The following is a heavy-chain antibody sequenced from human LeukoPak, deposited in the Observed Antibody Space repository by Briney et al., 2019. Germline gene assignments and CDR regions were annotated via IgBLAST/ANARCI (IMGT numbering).Heavy chain of an antibody. Sequence: SVKVSCKASGGTFSSYAISWVRQAPGRGLEWMGSIIPILGIANYAQKFQGRVTITADKSTSTAYMELSSLRSEDTAVYYCASSLRSYYYDSSGYSRTIDIWGQGTMVTVSS. CDR3: ASSLRSYYYDSSGYSRTIDI. CDR1: GGTFSSYA. CDR2: IIPILGIA. D-gene: IGHD3-22*01. J-gene: IGHJ3*02. V-gene: IGHV1-69*04.